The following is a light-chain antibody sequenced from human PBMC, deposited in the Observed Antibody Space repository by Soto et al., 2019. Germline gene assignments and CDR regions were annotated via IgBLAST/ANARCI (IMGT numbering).Light chain of an antibody. J-gene: IGKJ4*01. Sequence: EIVLTQSPATLSLSPGGRATLSCRASQSISSHLAWYQQKPGQAPRLLMYDVSNRATDIPARFSGSGSGTDFTLTISSLEPEDFAVYYCQQRPNWPLTFGGGTKAEIK. CDR2: DVS. CDR3: QQRPNWPLT. CDR1: QSISSH. V-gene: IGKV3-11*01.